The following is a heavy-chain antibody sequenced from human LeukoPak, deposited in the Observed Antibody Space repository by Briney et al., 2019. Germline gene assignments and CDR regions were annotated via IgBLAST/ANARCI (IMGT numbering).Heavy chain of an antibody. CDR3: AREGAFGVVVVPGAIDY. D-gene: IGHD2-2*01. Sequence: SETLSLTCTVSGGSISSSSDYWGWIRQPPGKGLEWIVSLYYSGSTYYHPSLKSRVTISVDTSKNQFSLKLSSVTAADTAVYYCAREGAFGVVVVPGAIDYWGQGTLVTVSS. V-gene: IGHV4-39*07. CDR1: GGSISSSSDY. J-gene: IGHJ4*02. CDR2: LYYSGST.